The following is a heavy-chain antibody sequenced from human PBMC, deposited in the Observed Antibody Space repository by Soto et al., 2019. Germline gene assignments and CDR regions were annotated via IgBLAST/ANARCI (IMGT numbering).Heavy chain of an antibody. Sequence: LRLSCAASGFTFSSYAMHWVRQAPGKGLEWVAVISYDGSNKYYADSVKGRFTISRDNSKNTLYLQMNSLRAEDTAVYYCARDRESDSSGYLDYWGQGTLVTVSS. CDR1: GFTFSSYA. CDR3: ARDRESDSSGYLDY. V-gene: IGHV3-30-3*01. J-gene: IGHJ4*02. D-gene: IGHD3-22*01. CDR2: ISYDGSNK.